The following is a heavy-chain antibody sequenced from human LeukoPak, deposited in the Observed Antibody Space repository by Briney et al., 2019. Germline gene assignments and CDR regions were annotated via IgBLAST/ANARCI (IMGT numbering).Heavy chain of an antibody. CDR2: MYYSGST. CDR1: GGSISSGDYY. V-gene: IGHV4-30-4*01. Sequence: SETLSLTCTVSGGSISSGDYYWSWIHQPPGKGLEWIAYMYYSGSTYYNPSLKSRVTMSADTSKNQLSLKLSSVTAAGTAVYYCARPYYYDSRIDPWGQGILVTVSS. J-gene: IGHJ5*02. CDR3: ARPYYYDSRIDP. D-gene: IGHD3-22*01.